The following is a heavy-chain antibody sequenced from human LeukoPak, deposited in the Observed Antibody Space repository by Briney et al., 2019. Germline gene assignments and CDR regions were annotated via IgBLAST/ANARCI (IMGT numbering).Heavy chain of an antibody. CDR3: ARLAQHRYYYDSSAYRYYFDY. J-gene: IGHJ4*02. Sequence: AASVKVSCKASGGTFSSYAISWVRQAPGQGLEWMGGIIPIFGTANYAQKFQGRVTITADESTSTAYMELRSLTSADTAVYYCARLAQHRYYYDSSAYRYYFDYWGQGTLVTVSS. CDR1: GGTFSSYA. CDR2: IIPIFGTA. D-gene: IGHD3-22*01. V-gene: IGHV1-69*13.